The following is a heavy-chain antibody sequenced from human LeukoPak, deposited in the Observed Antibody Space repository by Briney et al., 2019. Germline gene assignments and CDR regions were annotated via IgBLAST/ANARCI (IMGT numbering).Heavy chain of an antibody. CDR3: ARAYCGGDCWEGEYWFDP. CDR1: GFTFSDYY. V-gene: IGHV3-11*01. D-gene: IGHD2-21*02. Sequence: PGGSLRLSCAASGFTFSDYYMSWIRQAPGKGLEWVSYISSSGSTIYYADSVKGRFTISRDNAKNSLYLQMNSLRAEDTAVYYCARAYCGGDCWEGEYWFDPWGQGTLVTVSS. CDR2: ISSSGSTI. J-gene: IGHJ5*02.